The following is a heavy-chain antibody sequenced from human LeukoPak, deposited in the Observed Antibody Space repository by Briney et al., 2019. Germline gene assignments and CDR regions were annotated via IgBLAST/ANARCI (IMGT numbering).Heavy chain of an antibody. CDR1: GYTFTSYP. CDR2: ITTCNGNT. J-gene: IGHJ4*02. V-gene: IGHV1-18*01. D-gene: IGHD4-17*01. CDR3: ARGYDYGDYVGDFDY. Sequence: EASVKVSCKASGYTFTSYPISWVRQAPGQGLEWMGWITTCNGNTHYAQKLQGRVTMTTETSTSTAYMDLRGLRSDDTAVYYCARGYDYGDYVGDFDYWGQGTLVTVSS.